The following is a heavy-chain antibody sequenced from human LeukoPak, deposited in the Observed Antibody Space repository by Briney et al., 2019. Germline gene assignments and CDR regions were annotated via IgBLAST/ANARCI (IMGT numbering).Heavy chain of an antibody. Sequence: GGSLRLSCAASGFTFSSYAMSWVRQAPGKGLEWVSAISGSGGSTYYADSVKGRFTLSRDNSKNTLYLHMNSLKTEDTAVYFCTTDRPTLPLDYWGQGTLVTVSS. D-gene: IGHD2-15*01. CDR2: ISGSGGST. V-gene: IGHV3-23*01. CDR3: TTDRPTLPLDY. J-gene: IGHJ4*02. CDR1: GFTFSSYA.